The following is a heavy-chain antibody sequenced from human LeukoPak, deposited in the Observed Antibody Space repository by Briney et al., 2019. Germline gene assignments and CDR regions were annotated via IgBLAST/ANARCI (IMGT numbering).Heavy chain of an antibody. J-gene: IGHJ4*02. V-gene: IGHV1-69*13. CDR3: AKTYSSGWWDLDF. CDR1: GGTFSSYA. Sequence: SVKVSCKASGGTFSSYAISWVRQAPGQGLEWMGGIIPIFGTANYAQKFQGRVTITADESTSTAHMELSSLRSEDTAVYYCAKTYSSGWWDLDFWGQGTLVSVSS. CDR2: IIPIFGTA. D-gene: IGHD6-19*01.